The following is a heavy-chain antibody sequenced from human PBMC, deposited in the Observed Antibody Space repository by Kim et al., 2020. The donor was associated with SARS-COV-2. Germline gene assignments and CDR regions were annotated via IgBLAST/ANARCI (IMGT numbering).Heavy chain of an antibody. J-gene: IGHJ3*02. Sequence: SETLSLTCAVYGGSFSGYYWSWIRQPPGKGLEWIGEINHSGSTNYNPSLKSRVTISVDTSKNQFSLKLSSVTAADTAVYYCARVKPFRITMIVVVKDAFDIWGQGTMVTVSS. V-gene: IGHV4-34*01. D-gene: IGHD3-22*01. CDR2: INHSGST. CDR3: ARVKPFRITMIVVVKDAFDI. CDR1: GGSFSGYY.